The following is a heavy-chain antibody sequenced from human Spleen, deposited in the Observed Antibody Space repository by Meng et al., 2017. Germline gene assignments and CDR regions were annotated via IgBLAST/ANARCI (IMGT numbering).Heavy chain of an antibody. J-gene: IGHJ2*01. D-gene: IGHD3-10*01. Sequence: VQVEGPVPVRGKPPPTPSPPWTCLGGPLRNGNFSWSWVPQPPGKGLGLIGFIQHTGSPDFHPSLKRRVTKSVDTSNNHFSLKLTSVTAADTAVYYCARSYGSGTYWYFDLWGRGTLVTVSS. CDR2: IQHTGSP. V-gene: IGHV4-61*03. CDR1: GPLRNGNFS. CDR3: ARSYGSGTYWYFDL.